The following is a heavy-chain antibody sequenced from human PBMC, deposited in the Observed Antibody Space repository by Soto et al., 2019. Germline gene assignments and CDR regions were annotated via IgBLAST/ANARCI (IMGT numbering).Heavy chain of an antibody. CDR2: ISGSGVST. Sequence: EVQLLEAGGGLVQPGGSLRLSCAASGFTFSSYAMSWVRQAPGKGLQWVSAISGSGVSTYYADSVKGRISISGDNSKNTLYLQMNSLRVEDAAMYYCAKHRGFSSSAPAQWGQGTLVTVSS. CDR3: AKHRGFSSSAPAQ. CDR1: GFTFSSYA. V-gene: IGHV3-23*01. J-gene: IGHJ4*02. D-gene: IGHD2-15*01.